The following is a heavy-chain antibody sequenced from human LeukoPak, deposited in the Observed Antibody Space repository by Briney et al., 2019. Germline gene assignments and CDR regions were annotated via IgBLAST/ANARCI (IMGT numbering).Heavy chain of an antibody. Sequence: GGSLRLSCAASGFTFSSYAMHWVRQAPGKGLECVSVIYSGGSTYYADSVKGRFTISRDNSKNTLYLQMNSLRAEDTAVYYCARDLTGADYWGQGTLVTVSS. V-gene: IGHV3-53*01. CDR3: ARDLTGADY. CDR1: GFTFSSYA. J-gene: IGHJ4*02. CDR2: IYSGGST. D-gene: IGHD1-14*01.